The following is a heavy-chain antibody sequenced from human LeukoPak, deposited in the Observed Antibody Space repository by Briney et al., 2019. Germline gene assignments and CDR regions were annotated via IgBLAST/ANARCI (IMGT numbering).Heavy chain of an antibody. CDR2: INSYSGGT. CDR3: ARQGEAASFDY. CDR1: GYTFTGAY. Sequence: ASVKVSCKASGYTFTGAYIHWVRQAPGQGGEWRGWINSYSGGTNYAQKFQGRVTLTRDTSLGTAYMELSRLRSDDTAAYYCARQGEAASFDYWGQGTLVTVSS. D-gene: IGHD6-13*01. J-gene: IGHJ4*02. V-gene: IGHV1-2*02.